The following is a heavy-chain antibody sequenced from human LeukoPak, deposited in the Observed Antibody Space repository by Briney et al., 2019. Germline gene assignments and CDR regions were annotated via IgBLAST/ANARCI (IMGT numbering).Heavy chain of an antibody. CDR3: ARDRYDYVWGSSFDY. D-gene: IGHD3-16*01. J-gene: IGHJ4*02. CDR1: GGSISSGGYS. V-gene: IGHV4-30-2*01. Sequence: SQTLSLTCAVSGGSISSGGYSWSWIRQPPGKGLEWIGYIYHSGSTYYNPSLKSRVTISVDKSKNQFSLKLSSVTAADTAVYYCARDRYDYVWGSSFDYWGQGTLVTVSS. CDR2: IYHSGST.